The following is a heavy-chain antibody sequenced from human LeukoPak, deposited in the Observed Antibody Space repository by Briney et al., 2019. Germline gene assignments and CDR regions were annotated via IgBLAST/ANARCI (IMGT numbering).Heavy chain of an antibody. CDR1: GFTFSSYD. J-gene: IGHJ3*02. Sequence: PGGSLRLSCAASGFTFSSYDMHWVRQATGKGLEWVSAIGTAGDTYYPGSVKGRFTISRENAKNSLYLQMNSLRAGDTAVYYCARESNWGTRGAFDIWGQGTMVTVSS. CDR2: IGTAGDT. CDR3: ARESNWGTRGAFDI. V-gene: IGHV3-13*01. D-gene: IGHD7-27*01.